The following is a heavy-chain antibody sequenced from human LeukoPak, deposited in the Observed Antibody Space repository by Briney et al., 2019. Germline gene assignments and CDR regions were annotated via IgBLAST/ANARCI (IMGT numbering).Heavy chain of an antibody. J-gene: IGHJ3*02. CDR2: IYSGDST. CDR1: GFTVSSNN. Sequence: GGSLRLSCAASGFTVSSNNISWVRQAPGKGLEWVSVIYSGDSTYYAESVKGRFSISRDNSKNTVYLQMNSLRAEDAAVYYCARGGYGEYVQAFDIWGQGTMVSVSS. V-gene: IGHV3-53*01. CDR3: ARGGYGEYVQAFDI. D-gene: IGHD4-17*01.